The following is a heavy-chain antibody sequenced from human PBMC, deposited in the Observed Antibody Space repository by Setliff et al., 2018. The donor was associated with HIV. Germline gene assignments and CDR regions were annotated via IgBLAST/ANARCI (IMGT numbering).Heavy chain of an antibody. CDR1: GFRFSNYA. CDR3: ARHRVDFGYYYYYMDV. Sequence: PGGSLRLSCTASGFRFSNYAMTWVRQAPGKGLEWVATIGGVGFVSTYYADSVKGRFTISRDNSNNTLSLQMNSLRAEGTALYYCARHRVDFGYYYYYMDVWGKGTTVTVSS. CDR2: IGGVGFVST. V-gene: IGHV3-23*01. J-gene: IGHJ6*03. D-gene: IGHD3-3*01.